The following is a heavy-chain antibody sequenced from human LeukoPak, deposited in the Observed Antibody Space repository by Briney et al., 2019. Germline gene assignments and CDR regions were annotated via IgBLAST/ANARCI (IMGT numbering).Heavy chain of an antibody. CDR2: IFFRGNE. Sequence: KASETLSLTFDVPGASISSVRYYTGWISQPPGKELEWIGSIFFRGNEYYNPSLKSRVTISVDMFENQFSLNLASVTAADTAIYYCARGRVEVVSTIPHYFDFWGQGTLVTVPS. D-gene: IGHD2-8*02. V-gene: IGHV4-39*02. CDR3: ARGRVEVVSTIPHYFDF. J-gene: IGHJ4*02. CDR1: GASISSVRYY.